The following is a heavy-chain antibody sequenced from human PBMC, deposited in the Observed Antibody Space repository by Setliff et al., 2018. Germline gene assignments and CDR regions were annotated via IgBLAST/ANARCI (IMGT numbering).Heavy chain of an antibody. J-gene: IGHJ5*02. CDR1: GYTFTSYG. CDR2: ISTYTANT. V-gene: IGHV1-18*01. D-gene: IGHD2-2*01. CDR3: VRAPPTVVIPPGRAFFDP. Sequence: ASVKVSCKASGYTFTSYGVSWVRQAPGQGLEWMGWISTYTANTKYAQRFQGRVTMTTDTSTSTAYMELRSLRSDDTAVYYCVRAPPTVVIPPGRAFFDPWGQGT.